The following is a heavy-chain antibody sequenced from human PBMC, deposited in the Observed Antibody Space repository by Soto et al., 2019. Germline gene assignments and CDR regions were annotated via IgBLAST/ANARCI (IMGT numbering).Heavy chain of an antibody. CDR3: AGAYSGGDSSSWYYFDY. CDR1: GGSTSSGGFY. J-gene: IGHJ4*02. CDR2: IYYSGTT. V-gene: IGHV4-31*03. D-gene: IGHD2-2*01. Sequence: QVQLQESGPGLVKPSQTLSLTCTVSGGSTSSGGFYWSWIRQHPGKDLEWIGYIYYSGTTHYNPPLKRRVSISVGTCGNQFSLKLSSVTAADTAVYYCAGAYSGGDSSSWYYFDYWGQGTLVTVSS.